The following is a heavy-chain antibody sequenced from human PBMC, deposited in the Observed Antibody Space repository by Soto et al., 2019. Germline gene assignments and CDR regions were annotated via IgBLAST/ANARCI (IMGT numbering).Heavy chain of an antibody. Sequence: QVQLQESGPGLVKPSETLSLTCTVSGGSISSDYWSWIRQPPGKGLEWIGYIYYSGSTNYNPSLKSPDTISVDTSKTQFSLKLGAVTAADTAVYYCARHKGAMVNLDYWGQGTLVTVSS. CDR1: GGSISSDY. D-gene: IGHD5-18*01. CDR3: ARHKGAMVNLDY. J-gene: IGHJ4*02. CDR2: IYYSGST. V-gene: IGHV4-59*08.